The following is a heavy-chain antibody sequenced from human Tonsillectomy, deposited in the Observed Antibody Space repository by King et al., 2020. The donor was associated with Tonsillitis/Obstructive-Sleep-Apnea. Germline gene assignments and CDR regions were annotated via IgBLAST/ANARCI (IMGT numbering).Heavy chain of an antibody. CDR1: GYRFTSYW. CDR3: ATPGGYYTAFDV. D-gene: IGHD6-25*01. J-gene: IGHJ3*01. CDR2: IYPGDSDT. Sequence: VQLVESGGEVKKPGESLKISCTGSGYRFTSYWIGWVRQVPGNGLEWMGNIYPGDSDTRYSPSFQGHVTFSVDKSISTAYLQWSSLKASDTAIYYCATPGGYYTAFDVWGQGTMVTVSS. V-gene: IGHV5-51*01.